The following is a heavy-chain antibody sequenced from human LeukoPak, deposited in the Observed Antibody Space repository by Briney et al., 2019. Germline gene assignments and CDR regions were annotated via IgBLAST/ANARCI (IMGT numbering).Heavy chain of an antibody. V-gene: IGHV4-59*01. J-gene: IGHJ2*01. D-gene: IGHD1-26*01. CDR2: IYYSGTT. CDR1: VASMTGSY. Sequence: SVTLSLTWTVSVASMTGSYWSWIRKPPWKGLEWIGYIYYSGTTNYNPPLKSRVTISVDTSKNQFSLKLTSVTAADTAVYFCARGGWSLDLWGRGTLVAVSS. CDR3: ARGGWSLDL.